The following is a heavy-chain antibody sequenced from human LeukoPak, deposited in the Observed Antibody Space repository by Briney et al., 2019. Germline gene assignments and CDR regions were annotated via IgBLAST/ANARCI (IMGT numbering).Heavy chain of an antibody. CDR3: AKGYYYDSSGYPAYDQYFQH. V-gene: IGHV3-23*01. CDR1: GFTFSSYA. Sequence: GGSLRLSCAASGFTFSSYAMSWVRQAPGKGLEWVSAISGSGGSTYYADSVKGRFTISRDNSKNSLYLQMNSLRAEDTAVYYCAKGYYYDSSGYPAYDQYFQHWGQGTLVTVSS. CDR2: ISGSGGST. D-gene: IGHD3-22*01. J-gene: IGHJ1*01.